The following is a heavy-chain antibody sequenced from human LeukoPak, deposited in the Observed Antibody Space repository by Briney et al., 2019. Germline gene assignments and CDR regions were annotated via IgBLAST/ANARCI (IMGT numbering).Heavy chain of an antibody. J-gene: IGHJ4*02. V-gene: IGHV1-3*01. Sequence: ASVKVSCKASGYDFTSYAMHWVRQAPGQRLEWMGWINAGNGNTKYSQKFQDRVTVTRDTSTSTAYMELRSLRSDDTAVYYCARDFDYWGQGTLVTVSS. CDR2: INAGNGNT. CDR1: GYDFTSYA. CDR3: ARDFDY.